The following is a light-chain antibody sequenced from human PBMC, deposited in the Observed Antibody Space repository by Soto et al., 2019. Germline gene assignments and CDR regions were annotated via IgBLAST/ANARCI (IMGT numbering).Light chain of an antibody. CDR2: GAS. CDR3: LQAYNHFG. J-gene: IGKJ5*01. V-gene: IGKV1-12*01. CDR1: QGIGSV. Sequence: EIQMTQSQSSVSASVGDRFTISCRASQGIGSVLAWYQQRAGRVPQLLIHGASSLSREIPSRFSGGGTGTHFTLTISGLPPDDVATYCCLQAYNHFGFGQ.